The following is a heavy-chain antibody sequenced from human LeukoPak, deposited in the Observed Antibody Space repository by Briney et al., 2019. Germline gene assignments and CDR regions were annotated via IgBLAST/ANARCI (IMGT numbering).Heavy chain of an antibody. Sequence: ASVKVSCKASGYTFTSFGSSWVRQAPGQGLEWMGWINPSSGGTKYAQKFQGRVTMTRDTSISTAYMELSSLRSEDTAVYYCARDISNYFDYWGQGTLVTVSS. J-gene: IGHJ4*02. V-gene: IGHV1-2*02. CDR1: GYTFTSFG. CDR3: ARDISNYFDY. D-gene: IGHD3-3*02. CDR2: INPSSGGT.